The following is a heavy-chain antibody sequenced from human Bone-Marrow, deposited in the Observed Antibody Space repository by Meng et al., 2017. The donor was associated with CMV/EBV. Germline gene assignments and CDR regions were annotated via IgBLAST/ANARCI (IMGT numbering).Heavy chain of an antibody. V-gene: IGHV4-34*01. CDR1: GGSFSGYY. J-gene: IGHJ4*02. Sequence: SETLSLTCAVYGGSFSGYYWSWIRQPPGKGLEWIGEINHSGSTNYNPSLKSRVTISVDTSKNQFSLKLSSVTAADKAVYYCARVFVRPRRGYYFDYWGQGTLVTVSS. CDR3: ARVFVRPRRGYYFDY. CDR2: INHSGST.